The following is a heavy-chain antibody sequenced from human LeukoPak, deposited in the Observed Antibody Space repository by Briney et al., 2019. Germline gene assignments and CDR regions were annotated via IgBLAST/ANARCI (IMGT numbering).Heavy chain of an antibody. CDR3: ARIHSSSWYRGVDP. J-gene: IGHJ5*02. V-gene: IGHV3-53*01. CDR2: IYSGGST. CDR1: GLSVSSNF. D-gene: IGHD6-13*01. Sequence: PGGSLRLSCAATGLSVSSNFMSWVRQAPGKGLEWVSVIYSGGSTYYADSVKGRFTISRDNSKNTLYLQMNSLRAEDTAVYYCARIHSSSWYRGVDPWGQGTLVTVSS.